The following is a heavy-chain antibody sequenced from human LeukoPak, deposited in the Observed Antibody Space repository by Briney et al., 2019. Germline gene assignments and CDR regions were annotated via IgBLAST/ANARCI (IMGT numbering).Heavy chain of an antibody. Sequence: SETLSLTCAVYGGSFSGYYWSWIRQPPGKGLEWIGEINHGGSTNYKPSLKSRVTISVDTSKNQFPLKLSSVTAADTAVYYCARRRWLQLVLDYWGQGTLVTVSS. V-gene: IGHV4-34*01. CDR3: ARRRWLQLVLDY. CDR1: GGSFSGYY. D-gene: IGHD5-24*01. CDR2: INHGGST. J-gene: IGHJ4*02.